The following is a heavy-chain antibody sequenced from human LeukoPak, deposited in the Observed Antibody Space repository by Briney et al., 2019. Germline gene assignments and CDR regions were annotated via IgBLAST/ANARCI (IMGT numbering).Heavy chain of an antibody. CDR2: ISSSGSTI. CDR1: GFTFSSYE. V-gene: IGHV3-48*03. Sequence: QSGGSLRLSCAASGFTFSSYEMNWVRQAPGKGLEWVSYISSSGSTIYYADSVKGRFTISRDNAKNSLYLQMNSLRAEDTAVYYCARHITGPAGMDVWGQGTTVTVSS. CDR3: ARHITGPAGMDV. J-gene: IGHJ6*02. D-gene: IGHD1-20*01.